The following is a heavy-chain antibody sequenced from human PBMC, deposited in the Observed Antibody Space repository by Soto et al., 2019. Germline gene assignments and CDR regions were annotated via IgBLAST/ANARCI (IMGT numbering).Heavy chain of an antibody. V-gene: IGHV1-69*06. Sequence: SVKVSCKASGGTFSTFAISWVRQAPGQGLEWMGGIIPIIRTTNYGQNFQGRVTISADKFTSTAYMELSGLRSEDTAVYYCVSLDGGYYEYFDNWGRGTPVTVPS. D-gene: IGHD3-3*01. CDR3: VSLDGGYYEYFDN. CDR1: GGTFSTFA. CDR2: IIPIIRTT. J-gene: IGHJ4*02.